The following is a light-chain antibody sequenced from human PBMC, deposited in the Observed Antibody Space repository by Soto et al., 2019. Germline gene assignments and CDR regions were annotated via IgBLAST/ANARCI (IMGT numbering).Light chain of an antibody. CDR2: VNSDGSH. CDR1: SGHSNYA. V-gene: IGLV4-69*01. J-gene: IGLJ2*01. CDR3: QKWGTGIPAV. Sequence: QPVLTQSPSASASLGASVKLTCTLSSGHSNYAIAWHQQQPEKGPRYLMNVNSDGSHSKGGGIPDRFAGSSSGAERYLTISSLQSEDEADYYCQKWGTGIPAVFGGGTKLTVL.